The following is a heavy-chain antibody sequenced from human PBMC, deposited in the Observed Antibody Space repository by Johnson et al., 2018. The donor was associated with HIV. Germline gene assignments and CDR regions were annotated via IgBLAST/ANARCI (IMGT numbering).Heavy chain of an antibody. CDR3: ARDRGPYSRVSVGEI. CDR2: ISYDGSNK. V-gene: IGHV3-30-3*01. CDR1: GFNFNIYA. Sequence: QVQLVESGGGVVQPGRSLRLSCAASGFNFNIYAMHWVRQAQGKGLEWVSVISYDGSNKYYADSVKGRITVSRDNSKNTLGLQMDSLRPEDTAVYYCARDRGPYSRVSVGEIWGQGTMVTVSS. J-gene: IGHJ3*02. D-gene: IGHD1-26*01.